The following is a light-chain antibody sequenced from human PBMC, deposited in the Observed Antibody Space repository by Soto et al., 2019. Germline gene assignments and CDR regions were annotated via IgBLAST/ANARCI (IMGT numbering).Light chain of an antibody. CDR3: SPDTGGNPSYV. V-gene: IGLV2-8*01. Sequence: QSVLTQPPSASGSPGQSVTISCTGTSSDVGGYDYVSWYQQHPGKAPKLMIYEVTIRPSGVSDRFSGSKSGNRASLTVSGLQAEDEDDYYCSPDTGGNPSYVFGTGTKLTVL. J-gene: IGLJ1*01. CDR1: SSDVGGYDY. CDR2: EVT.